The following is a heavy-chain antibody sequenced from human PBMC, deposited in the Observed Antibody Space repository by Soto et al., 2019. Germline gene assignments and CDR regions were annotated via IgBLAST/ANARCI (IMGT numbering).Heavy chain of an antibody. J-gene: IGHJ6*02. D-gene: IGHD3-16*01. CDR3: ARNRYVTYYGMDV. CDR1: GLTVSSNY. CDR2: IYSGGST. Sequence: EVQLVESGGGLIQPGGSLGLSCAVSGLTVSSNYMNWVRQAPGKGLEWVSVIYSGGSTYYADSVKGRFTISRDNSKNTLYLQMNSLRAEDTAVYYCARNRYVTYYGMDVWGQGTTVTVSS. V-gene: IGHV3-53*01.